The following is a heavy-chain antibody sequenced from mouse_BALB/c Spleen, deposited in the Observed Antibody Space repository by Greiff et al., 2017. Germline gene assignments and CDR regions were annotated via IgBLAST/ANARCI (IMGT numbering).Heavy chain of an antibody. Sequence: EVKLMESGGGLVKPGGSLKLSCAASGFTFSSYAMSWVRQTPEKRLEWVASISSGGSTYYPDSVKGRFTISRDNARNILYLQMSSLRSEDTAMYYCARGIYYDYDYAMDYWGQGTSVTVSS. CDR1: GFTFSSYA. CDR3: ARGIYYDYDYAMDY. CDR2: ISSGGST. V-gene: IGHV5-6-5*01. D-gene: IGHD2-4*01. J-gene: IGHJ4*01.